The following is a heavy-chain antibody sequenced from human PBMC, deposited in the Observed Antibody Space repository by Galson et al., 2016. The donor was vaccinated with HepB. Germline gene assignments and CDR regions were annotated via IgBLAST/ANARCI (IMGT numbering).Heavy chain of an antibody. D-gene: IGHD5-18*01. CDR2: ISGSGAGT. J-gene: IGHJ4*02. CDR3: AKGYGLWDY. V-gene: IGHV3-23*01. CDR1: GFTFSTYA. Sequence: SLRLSCAASGFTFSTYAMSWVRQAPGKGLEWVSAISGSGAGTYYAGSAKGRFTISRDNSKYTLYLQMNSLRAEDTAVYYCAKGYGLWDYWGQGTLVTVSS.